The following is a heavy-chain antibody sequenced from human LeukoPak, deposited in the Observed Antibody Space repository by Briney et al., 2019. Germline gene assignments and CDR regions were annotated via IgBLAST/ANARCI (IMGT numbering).Heavy chain of an antibody. V-gene: IGHV3-21*01. CDR3: ARDLRQPYDILGSAGDFDY. Sequence: GGSLRLSCAVSGFSVSGYWMTWVRQAPGKGLEWVSSISSSSSYIYYADSVKGRFTISRDNAKNSLYLQMNSLRAEDTAVYYCARDLRQPYDILGSAGDFDYWGQGTLVTVSS. CDR2: ISSSSSYI. J-gene: IGHJ4*02. CDR1: GFSVSGYW. D-gene: IGHD3-9*01.